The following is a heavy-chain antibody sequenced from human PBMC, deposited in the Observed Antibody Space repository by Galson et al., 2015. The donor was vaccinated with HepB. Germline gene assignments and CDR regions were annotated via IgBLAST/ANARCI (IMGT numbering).Heavy chain of an antibody. V-gene: IGHV3-30*18. D-gene: IGHD6-19*01. J-gene: IGHJ4*02. Sequence: SLRLSCAASGFTFSSYGLHWVRQAPGRGLEWVAVISYDGSNKYYADSVEGRFTISRDISKNTLYLQMNSLRAEDTAVYYCAKDPYSSGWTRFDYWGQGTLVTVSS. CDR1: GFTFSSYG. CDR3: AKDPYSSGWTRFDY. CDR2: ISYDGSNK.